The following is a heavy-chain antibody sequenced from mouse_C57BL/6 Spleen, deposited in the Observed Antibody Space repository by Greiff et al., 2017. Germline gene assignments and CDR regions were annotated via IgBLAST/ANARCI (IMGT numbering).Heavy chain of an antibody. D-gene: IGHD2-4*01. CDR2: IDPETGGT. Sequence: QVQLQQSGAELVRPGASVTLSCKASGYTFTDYEMHWVKQTPVHGLEWIGAIDPETGGTAYNQKFKGKAILTADKSSSTAYMELRSLTSEDSAVYYCTRDDYDDGVSDYWGQGTTLTVSS. J-gene: IGHJ2*01. CDR3: TRDDYDDGVSDY. V-gene: IGHV1-15*01. CDR1: GYTFTDYE.